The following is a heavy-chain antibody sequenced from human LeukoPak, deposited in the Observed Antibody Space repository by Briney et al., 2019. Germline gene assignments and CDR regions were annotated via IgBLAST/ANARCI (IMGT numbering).Heavy chain of an antibody. J-gene: IGHJ4*02. CDR2: IGSGIYT. Sequence: GGSLRLSCVASGFTFSDYDMTWVRQAPGKGLEYVSSIGSGIYTFSAGAEKRPFDITRNTPKSALYLEMNGLRADDTAVYFRARKLPPSSFYFDFWGRGSLVTVSS. CDR3: ARKLPPSSFYFDF. V-gene: IGHV3-69-1*01. D-gene: IGHD3-16*02. CDR1: GFTFSDYD.